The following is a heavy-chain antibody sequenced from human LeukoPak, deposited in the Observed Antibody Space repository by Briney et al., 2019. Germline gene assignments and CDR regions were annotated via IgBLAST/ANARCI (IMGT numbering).Heavy chain of an antibody. Sequence: GGSLRLSCAASGFTFSSYGMHWVRQAPGKGLEWVAVIWYDGSNKYYADSVKGRFTISRDNSKNTLYLQMNSPRAEDTAVYYCARDRLLTYYDILTGYSEYYYYYMDVWGKGTTVTVSS. CDR3: ARDRLLTYYDILTGYSEYYYYYMDV. CDR2: IWYDGSNK. D-gene: IGHD3-9*01. CDR1: GFTFSSYG. J-gene: IGHJ6*03. V-gene: IGHV3-33*01.